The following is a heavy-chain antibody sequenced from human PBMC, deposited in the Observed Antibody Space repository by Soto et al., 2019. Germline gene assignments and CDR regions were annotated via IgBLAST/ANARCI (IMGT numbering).Heavy chain of an antibody. Sequence: PSETLSLTCTVSGGSISSRDSYWGWIRQPPGKGLEWIGSFHYSGSTYYNPSLKSRVTISVDTSKNQLSLRVTSVTAADTAVYYCARGFGRSHFDYWGQETLVTVSS. D-gene: IGHD3-16*01. CDR3: ARGFGRSHFDY. V-gene: IGHV4-39*01. J-gene: IGHJ4*02. CDR2: FHYSGST. CDR1: GGSISSRDSY.